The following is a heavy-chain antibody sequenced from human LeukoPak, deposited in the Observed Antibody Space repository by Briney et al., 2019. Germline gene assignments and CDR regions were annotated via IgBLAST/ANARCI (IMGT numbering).Heavy chain of an antibody. Sequence: PSETLSLTCTVSGGSISSSSYYWGWIRQPPGKGLEWIGYISYSGSTNYNPSLKSRVTISVDTSKNQFSLKLSSVTAADTAVHYCAGLTRRGFIDYWGQGTLVTVSS. V-gene: IGHV4-61*05. J-gene: IGHJ4*02. CDR2: ISYSGST. CDR1: GGSISSSSYY. D-gene: IGHD4/OR15-4a*01. CDR3: AGLTRRGFIDY.